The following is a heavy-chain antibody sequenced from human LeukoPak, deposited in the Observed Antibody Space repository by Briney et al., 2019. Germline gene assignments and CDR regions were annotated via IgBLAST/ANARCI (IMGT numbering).Heavy chain of an antibody. D-gene: IGHD6-13*01. Sequence: QHWGSLRLSCAVSGFTFSNFVMHWVRQAPGKGLEWVPGINDSGGRTHYADSVKGRFTISRANSNNTLYLHVNNLRADDTARYYCAKGLRSSNYYYGMDMWGQGTTVTVSS. CDR1: GFTFSNFV. CDR3: AKGLRSSNYYYGMDM. CDR2: INDSGGRT. V-gene: IGHV3-23*01. J-gene: IGHJ6*02.